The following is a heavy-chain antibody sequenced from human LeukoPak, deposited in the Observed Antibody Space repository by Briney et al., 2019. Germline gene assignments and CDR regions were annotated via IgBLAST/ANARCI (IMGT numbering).Heavy chain of an antibody. CDR1: GFTFSSYA. V-gene: IGHV3-23*01. D-gene: IGHD6-13*01. CDR3: AKKSYSSSWYEYYYYYHGMDV. CDR2: ISGSGGST. Sequence: GGSLRLSCAASGFTFSSYAMSWVRQPPGQGLEWVSAISGSGGSTYYADSVKGRFTISRDNSKNTLYLQMNSLRAEDTAVYYCAKKSYSSSWYEYYYYYHGMDVWGQGTTVTVSS. J-gene: IGHJ6*02.